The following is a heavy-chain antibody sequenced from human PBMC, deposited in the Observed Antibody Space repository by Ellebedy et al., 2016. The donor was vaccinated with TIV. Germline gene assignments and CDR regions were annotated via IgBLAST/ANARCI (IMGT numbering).Heavy chain of an antibody. Sequence: ASVKVSXKASSYTFTSYGISWVRQAPGQGLEWMGWISAYNGNTNYAQKLQGRVTMTTDTSTSTAYMELRSLRSDDTAVYYCARDYAPIRGVGNWFDPWGQGTLVTVSS. CDR1: SYTFTSYG. J-gene: IGHJ5*02. CDR2: ISAYNGNT. D-gene: IGHD3-10*01. V-gene: IGHV1-18*01. CDR3: ARDYAPIRGVGNWFDP.